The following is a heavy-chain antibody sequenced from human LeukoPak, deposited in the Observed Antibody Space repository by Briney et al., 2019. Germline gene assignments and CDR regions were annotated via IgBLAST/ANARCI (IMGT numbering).Heavy chain of an antibody. CDR2: IYSGGST. V-gene: IGHV3-66*01. CDR1: GFTVSSNY. Sequence: GGFLRLSCAASGFTVSSNYMSWVRQAPGKGLEWVSVIYSGGSTYYADSVKGRFTISRDNSKNTLYLQMNSLRAEDTAVYYCARTGPRYYYYDSSGAAEWGQGTLVTVSS. D-gene: IGHD3-22*01. CDR3: ARTGPRYYYYDSSGAAE. J-gene: IGHJ4*02.